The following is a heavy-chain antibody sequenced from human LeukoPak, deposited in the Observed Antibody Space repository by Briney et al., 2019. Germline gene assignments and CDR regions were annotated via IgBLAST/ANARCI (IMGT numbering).Heavy chain of an antibody. V-gene: IGHV4-59*01. Sequence: SETLSLTCNVSGGSISGYHWGWIRRPPGKGLEWLGYIYYSGSSNYNPSLKSRVTISADTSKNQFSLKLSSVTAADTAVYYCARVPRSYYYYYYMDVWGKGTTVTVSS. CDR2: IYYSGSS. J-gene: IGHJ6*03. CDR3: ARVPRSYYYYYYMDV. CDR1: GGSISGYH.